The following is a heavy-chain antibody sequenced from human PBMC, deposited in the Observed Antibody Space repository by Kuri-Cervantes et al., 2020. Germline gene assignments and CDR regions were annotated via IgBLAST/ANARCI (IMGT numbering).Heavy chain of an antibody. CDR2: INPNSGGT. J-gene: IGHJ6*03. Sequence: ASVKVSCKASGYTFTGHYMHWVRQAPGQGLEWMGWINPNSGGTNYAQKFQGWVTMTRDTSISTAYMELSSLRSEDTAVYYCARGVGATRDYYYYYYMDVWGKGTTVTVSS. V-gene: IGHV1-2*04. CDR3: ARGVGATRDYYYYYYMDV. D-gene: IGHD1-26*01. CDR1: GYTFTGHY.